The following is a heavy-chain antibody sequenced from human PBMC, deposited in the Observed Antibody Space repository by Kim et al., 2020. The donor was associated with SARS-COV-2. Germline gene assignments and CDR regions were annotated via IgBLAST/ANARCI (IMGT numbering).Heavy chain of an antibody. Sequence: GGSLRLSCAASGFTFSDHYMDWFRQAPGKGLEWVGRSRNKGNSYTTEYAASVKGRFTISRDDSQNSLYLQMNSLKTEDTAVYYCARVYGYNYFDYWGQGTLVTVSS. CDR2: SRNKGNSYTT. D-gene: IGHD5-12*01. CDR1: GFTFSDHY. J-gene: IGHJ4*02. CDR3: ARVYGYNYFDY. V-gene: IGHV3-72*01.